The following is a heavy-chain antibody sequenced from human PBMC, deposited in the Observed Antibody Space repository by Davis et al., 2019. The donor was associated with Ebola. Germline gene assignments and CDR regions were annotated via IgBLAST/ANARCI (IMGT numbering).Heavy chain of an antibody. D-gene: IGHD2-15*01. CDR2: IKQDGSEK. V-gene: IGHV3-7*01. CDR3: AKGIVVAADGSPWFDP. Sequence: GGSLRLSCAASGFTFSSYWMSWVRQAPGKGLEWVANIKQDGSEKYYVDSVKGRFTISRDNSKNTVELQMNSLRPEDTSLYYCAKGIVVAADGSPWFDPWGQGTQVTVSS. J-gene: IGHJ5*02. CDR1: GFTFSSYW.